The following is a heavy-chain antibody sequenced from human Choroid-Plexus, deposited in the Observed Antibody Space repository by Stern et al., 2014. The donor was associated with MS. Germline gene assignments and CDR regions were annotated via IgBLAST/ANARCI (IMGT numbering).Heavy chain of an antibody. CDR2: VSYDGSNK. V-gene: IGHV3-30*18. Sequence: QVQLVESGGGVVQPGRPLRLSCVASGFTFGSCAMHWVRQAPGKGLEWVAGVSYDGSNKYYADSVKGRFTSSRDNSQNTLYMQMSSLRPEDTAVYYCAKDRHYLTYFFDHWGQGSLVTVSS. D-gene: IGHD2/OR15-2a*01. CDR3: AKDRHYLTYFFDH. J-gene: IGHJ5*02. CDR1: GFTFGSCA.